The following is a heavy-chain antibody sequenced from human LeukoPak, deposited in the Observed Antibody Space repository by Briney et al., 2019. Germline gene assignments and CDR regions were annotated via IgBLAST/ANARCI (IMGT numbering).Heavy chain of an antibody. CDR1: GFSLSTSGVG. D-gene: IGHD6-19*01. J-gene: IGHJ5*02. Sequence: SGPTLVKPTQTLTLTCTFSGFSLSTSGVGVGWIRQPPGKALEWLALIYWDDDKRYSPSLRSRLTITKDTSKNQVVLTMTNMDPVGTATYYCAHSMAVAGFNWFDPWGQGTLVTVSS. CDR3: AHSMAVAGFNWFDP. CDR2: IYWDDDK. V-gene: IGHV2-5*02.